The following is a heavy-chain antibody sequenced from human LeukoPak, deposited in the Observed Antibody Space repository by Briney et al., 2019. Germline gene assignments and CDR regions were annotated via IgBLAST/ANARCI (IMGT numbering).Heavy chain of an antibody. CDR3: ARRLGHCSSTSCYGGFDY. D-gene: IGHD2-2*01. CDR2: IYPGDSDA. V-gene: IGHV5-51*01. J-gene: IGHJ4*02. Sequence: TGESLKISCKGSGYSFTSYWIGWVRQMPGKGLEWMGIIYPGDSDARYSPSFQGQVTISADKSISTAYLQWSSLKASDTAMYYCARRLGHCSSTSCYGGFDYWGQGTLVTVSS. CDR1: GYSFTSYW.